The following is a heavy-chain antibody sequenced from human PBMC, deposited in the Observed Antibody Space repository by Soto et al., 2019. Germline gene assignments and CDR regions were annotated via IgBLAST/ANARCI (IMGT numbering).Heavy chain of an antibody. CDR1: GGSISSGGYS. V-gene: IGHV4-30-2*01. CDR2: IYHSGST. CDR3: AREYYDILTGNLGFDP. J-gene: IGHJ5*02. D-gene: IGHD3-9*01. Sequence: QLQLQESGSGLVKPSQTLSLTCAVSGGSISSGGYSWSWIRQPPGKGLEWIGYIYHSGSTYYNPSLKSRVPISVDRSKNQFSLKLSSVTAADTAVYYCAREYYDILTGNLGFDPWGQGTLVTVSS.